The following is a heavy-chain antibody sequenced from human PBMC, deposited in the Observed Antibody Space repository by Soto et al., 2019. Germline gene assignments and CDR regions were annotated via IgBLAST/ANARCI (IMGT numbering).Heavy chain of an antibody. CDR1: GGTFSHYA. D-gene: IGHD2-15*01. J-gene: IGHJ5*02. Sequence: AVKVTCKASGGTFSHYAISWVRQAPGQGLEWLGRIIPIFGTTDYAQKCQGRVTITADESTTTAYMELSSLRSDDTAVYYCAKDGGREGYFGNWFDPWGQGTLVTVSS. V-gene: IGHV1-69*13. CDR2: IIPIFGTT. CDR3: AKDGGREGYFGNWFDP.